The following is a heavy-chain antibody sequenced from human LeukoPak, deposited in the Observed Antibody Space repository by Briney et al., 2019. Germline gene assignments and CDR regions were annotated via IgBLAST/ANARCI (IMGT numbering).Heavy chain of an antibody. J-gene: IGHJ4*02. D-gene: IGHD5-12*01. CDR1: GFTFSSYS. Sequence: PGGSLRLSCAASGFTFSSYSMDWVRQAPGKGLEWVSYISSSSSTIYYADSVKGRFTISRDNAKNSLYLQMNSLRAEDTAVYYCARDADIVATITFDYWGQGTLLTVSS. CDR3: ARDADIVATITFDY. V-gene: IGHV3-48*01. CDR2: ISSSSSTI.